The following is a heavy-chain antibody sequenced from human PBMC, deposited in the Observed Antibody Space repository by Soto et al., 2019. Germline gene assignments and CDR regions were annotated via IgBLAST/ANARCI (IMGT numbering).Heavy chain of an antibody. J-gene: IGHJ4*02. V-gene: IGHV4-4*02. CDR3: AKGVRYSSSLYWGY. CDR2: IYHSGNT. Sequence: PSETLSLTCAVSGGSISGSNWWGWVRQTPGKGLEWIGEIYHSGNTNYNPSLKSRVTISVDKSKNQFSLRLTSVTAADTAVYYCAKGVRYSSSLYWGYWGQGTLVTVSS. D-gene: IGHD6-13*01. CDR1: GGSISGSNW.